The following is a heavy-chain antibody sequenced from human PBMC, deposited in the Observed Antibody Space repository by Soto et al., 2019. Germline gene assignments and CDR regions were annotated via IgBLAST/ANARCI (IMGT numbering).Heavy chain of an antibody. CDR2: ISGSGGST. CDR1: GFTFSSYA. J-gene: IGHJ4*02. CDR3: AKIYAVFGGVIVIPELQAFDY. V-gene: IGHV3-23*01. D-gene: IGHD3-16*02. Sequence: PGGSLRLSCAASGFTFSSYAMSWVRQAPGKGLEWVSAISGSGGSTYYADSVKGRFTISRDNSKNTLYLQMNSLRAEDTAVYYCAKIYAVFGGVIVIPELQAFDYWGQGTLVTVSS.